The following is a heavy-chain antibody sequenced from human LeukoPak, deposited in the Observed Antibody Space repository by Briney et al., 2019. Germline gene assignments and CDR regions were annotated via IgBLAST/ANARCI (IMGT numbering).Heavy chain of an antibody. D-gene: IGHD5-12*01. CDR1: GGTLSSYA. V-gene: IGHV1-69*04. J-gene: IGHJ4*02. Sequence: ASVKVSCKASGGTLSSYAVSWVRQAPGQGLEWMGRIIPILGIANYAQKFQGRVTITADKSTSTAYMELSSLRSEDTAVYYCARDRGDDIVATYFDYWGQGTLVTVSS. CDR2: IIPILGIA. CDR3: ARDRGDDIVATYFDY.